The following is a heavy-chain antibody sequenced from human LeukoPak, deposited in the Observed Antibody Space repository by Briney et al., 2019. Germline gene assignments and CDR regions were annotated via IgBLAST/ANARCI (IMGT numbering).Heavy chain of an antibody. CDR3: AVAARRGSTNWFDP. D-gene: IGHD6-6*01. V-gene: IGHV4-34*01. Sequence: PSETLSLTCTVSGGSISSYYWSWIRQPPGKGLEWIGEINHSGSTNYNPSLKSRVTISVDTSKNQFSLKLSSVTAADTAVYYCAVAARRGSTNWFDPWGQGTLVTVSS. J-gene: IGHJ5*02. CDR1: GGSISSYY. CDR2: INHSGST.